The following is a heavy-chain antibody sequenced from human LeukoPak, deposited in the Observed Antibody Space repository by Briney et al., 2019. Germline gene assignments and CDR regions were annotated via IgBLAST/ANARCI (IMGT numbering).Heavy chain of an antibody. D-gene: IGHD4-17*01. CDR3: ARVPTTVSDYFDY. CDR1: GGSISSGGSY. Sequence: SETLSLTCTVSGGSISSGGSYWSWIRQHPVKGLEWIGYIYYTGNTYYNPSLKTQLTISVDTSKNQFSLKLRSVTAADTAVYYCARVPTTVSDYFDYWGQGTLVTVST. J-gene: IGHJ4*02. V-gene: IGHV4-31*01. CDR2: IYYTGNT.